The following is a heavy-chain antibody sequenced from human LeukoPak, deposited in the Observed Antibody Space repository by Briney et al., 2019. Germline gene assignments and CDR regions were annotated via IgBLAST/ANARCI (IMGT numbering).Heavy chain of an antibody. Sequence: PGRSLRLSCAASGFTFSSYGMQWVRQAPGKGLEWVSPISATGGSTYYADSVKGRFTISRDNSKNTLYLQMNSLRADDTAVYYCGRYDYNRYVAYWGQGTLVAVSS. J-gene: IGHJ4*02. D-gene: IGHD5-24*01. CDR3: GRYDYNRYVAY. CDR1: GFTFSSYG. V-gene: IGHV3-23*01. CDR2: ISATGGST.